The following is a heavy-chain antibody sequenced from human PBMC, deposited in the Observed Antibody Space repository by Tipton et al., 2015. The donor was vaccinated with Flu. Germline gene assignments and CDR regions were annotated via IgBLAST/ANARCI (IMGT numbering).Heavy chain of an antibody. CDR1: GDSIRSSNYY. Sequence: GLVKPSETLSLTCCVSGDSIRSSNYYWGWIRQPPGKGLEWIGNTFHSGNTYLNPSLKSRVTISIDTSKNQFSLKLSSVTAADTAVYYCARRDYSNYVSEPKNWFDPWGQGALGTFS. J-gene: IGHJ5*02. CDR3: ARRDYSNYVSEPKNWFDP. CDR2: TFHSGNT. V-gene: IGHV4-39*07. D-gene: IGHD4-11*01.